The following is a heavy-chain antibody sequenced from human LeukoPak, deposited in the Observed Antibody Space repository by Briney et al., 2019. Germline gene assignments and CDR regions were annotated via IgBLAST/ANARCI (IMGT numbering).Heavy chain of an antibody. V-gene: IGHV3-30-3*01. CDR2: ISYDGSNK. CDR3: ARYCSSTSCSAGFDP. J-gene: IGHJ5*02. Sequence: GGSLRLSCAASGFTFSSYAMHWVRQAPGKGLEWVAVISYDGSNKYYADSVKGRFTISRDNSKNTLYLQMNSRRAEDTAVYYCARYCSSTSCSAGFDPWGQGTLVTVSS. D-gene: IGHD2-2*01. CDR1: GFTFSSYA.